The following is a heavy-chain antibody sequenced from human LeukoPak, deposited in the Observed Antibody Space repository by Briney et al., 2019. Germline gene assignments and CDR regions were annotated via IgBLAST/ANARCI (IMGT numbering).Heavy chain of an antibody. D-gene: IGHD3-16*01. Sequence: ASVKVSCKASGGTFSSYAISWVRQAPGQGLEWMGGIIPIFGTANYAQKFQGRVTITADKSTSTAYMELSSLRSEDTAVYYCARGIMITFGEPNWFDPWGQGTLVTVSS. CDR1: GGTFSSYA. CDR2: IIPIFGTA. J-gene: IGHJ5*02. V-gene: IGHV1-69*06. CDR3: ARGIMITFGEPNWFDP.